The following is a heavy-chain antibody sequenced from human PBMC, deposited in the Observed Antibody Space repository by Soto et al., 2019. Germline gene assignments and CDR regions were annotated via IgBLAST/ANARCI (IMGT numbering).Heavy chain of an antibody. V-gene: IGHV3-23*01. D-gene: IGHD6-19*01. Sequence: EIELLESGGGLVQPGGSLRLSCAASGFTFTTYAMGWVRQAPGKGLEWVSSISGSGAGTFYADSVKGRFTIPRDNAKKMVYLQMNGLRADDTAVYYCAKEALTVAGNNFDSWGQGTLVTVSS. J-gene: IGHJ4*02. CDR3: AKEALTVAGNNFDS. CDR2: ISGSGAGT. CDR1: GFTFTTYA.